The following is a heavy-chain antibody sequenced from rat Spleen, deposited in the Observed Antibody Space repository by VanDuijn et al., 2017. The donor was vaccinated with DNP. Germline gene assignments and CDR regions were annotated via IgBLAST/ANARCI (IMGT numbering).Heavy chain of an antibody. V-gene: IGHV5S10*01. J-gene: IGHJ2*01. CDR3: TRHGRRVFDY. CDR2: IIYGGDRT. CDR1: GFTFSDYN. Sequence: EVQLVESGGGLVQPGRSLKLSCAASGFTFSDYNMAWVRQAPKKGLDWVASIIYGGDRTYYRDSVKGRFTISRDNAKSTLYLQMNSLRSEDTATYYCTRHGRRVFDYWGQGVMVTVSS. D-gene: IGHD1-11*01.